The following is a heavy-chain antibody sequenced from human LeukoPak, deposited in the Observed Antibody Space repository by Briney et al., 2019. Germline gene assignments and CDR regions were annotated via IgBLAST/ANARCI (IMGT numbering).Heavy chain of an antibody. CDR2: ISNSGGST. Sequence: GGSLRLSCAASGFTFSNYAMYWVRQAPGKGLEWVSGISNSGGSTYYADSVKGRFTISRDNSKNTLYLQMNSLRAEDTAVYYCAKETSSSFDYWGQGTLVTVSS. V-gene: IGHV3-23*01. J-gene: IGHJ4*02. D-gene: IGHD6-6*01. CDR3: AKETSSSFDY. CDR1: GFTFSNYA.